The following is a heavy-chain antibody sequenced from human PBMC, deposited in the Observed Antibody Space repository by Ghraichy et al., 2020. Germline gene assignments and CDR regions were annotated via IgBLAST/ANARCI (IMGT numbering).Heavy chain of an antibody. CDR1: GGTFSSYA. V-gene: IGHV1-69*13. CDR2: IIPIFGTA. D-gene: IGHD5-12*01. CDR3: ARDDGGIVATIDAFDI. J-gene: IGHJ3*02. Sequence: SVKVSCKASGGTFSSYAISWVRQAPGQGLEWMGGIIPIFGTANYAQKFQGRVTITADESTSTAYMELSSLRSEDTAVYYCARDDGGIVATIDAFDIWGQGTMVTVSS.